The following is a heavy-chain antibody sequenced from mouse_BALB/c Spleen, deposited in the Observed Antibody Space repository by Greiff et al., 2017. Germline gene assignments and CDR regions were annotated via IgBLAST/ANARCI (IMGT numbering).Heavy chain of an antibody. CDR1: GFTFSSFG. Sequence: EVKLVESGGGLVQPGGSRKLSCAASGFTFSSFGMHWVRQAPEKGLEWVAYISSGSSTIYYADTVKGRFTISRDNPKNTLFLQMTSLRSEDTAMYYCARSGTTATHAWFAYWGQGTLVTVSA. V-gene: IGHV5-17*02. CDR2: ISSGSSTI. J-gene: IGHJ3*01. D-gene: IGHD1-2*01. CDR3: ARSGTTATHAWFAY.